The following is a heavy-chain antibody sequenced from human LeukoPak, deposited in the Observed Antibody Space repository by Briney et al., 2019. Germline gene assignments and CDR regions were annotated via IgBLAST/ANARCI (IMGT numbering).Heavy chain of an antibody. CDR2: IYYSGTT. CDR1: GGSISTYY. Sequence: PSETLSLTCTVSGGSISTYYWTWIRQPPGKGLEWIGYIYYSGTTDYNPSLKSRVTISVDTSKNQFSLKLSSVTAADTAVYYCARVVVHSSGWYGDLWGQGTLVTVSS. D-gene: IGHD6-19*01. V-gene: IGHV4-59*01. J-gene: IGHJ5*02. CDR3: ARVVVHSSGWYGDL.